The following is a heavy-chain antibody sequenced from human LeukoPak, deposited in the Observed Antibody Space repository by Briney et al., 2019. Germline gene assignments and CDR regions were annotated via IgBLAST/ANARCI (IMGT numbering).Heavy chain of an antibody. Sequence: GGSLRLSCAASGFTFSSYWMSWVRQAPGKGLEWVANIKQDGSEKYYVDSVKGRFTISRDNAKNSLYLQMNSLRAEDTAVYYCARAVRRHLSTVTTLCDYWGQGTLVTVSS. CDR2: IKQDGSEK. J-gene: IGHJ4*02. CDR1: GFTFSSYW. D-gene: IGHD4-17*01. CDR3: ARAVRRHLSTVTTLCDY. V-gene: IGHV3-7*01.